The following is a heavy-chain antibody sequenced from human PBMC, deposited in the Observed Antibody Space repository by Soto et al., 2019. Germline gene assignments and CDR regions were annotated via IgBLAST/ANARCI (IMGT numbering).Heavy chain of an antibody. V-gene: IGHV3-23*01. J-gene: IGHJ3*02. D-gene: IGHD3-10*01. CDR3: AKFGGVFPWFGGGKGSFDT. Sequence: GGSLRLSCAASGFTFSSYSMSWVRQAPGKGLEWVSAISGSGGSTYYADSVKGRFTISRDNSKNTLYLQMNSLRAEDTAVYYWAKFGGVFPWFGGGKGSFDTGGQGKMVTVSS. CDR2: ISGSGGST. CDR1: GFTFSSYS.